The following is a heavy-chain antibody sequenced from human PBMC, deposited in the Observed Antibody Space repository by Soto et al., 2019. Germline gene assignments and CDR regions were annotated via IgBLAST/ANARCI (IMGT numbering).Heavy chain of an antibody. D-gene: IGHD4-4*01. Sequence: PGPSVKVSCKASGGTFSSYAISWVRQAPGQGLEWMGGIIPIFGTANYAQKFQGRVTITADESTSTAYMELSSLRSEDTAVYYCARGWQSRGAMTTVYYWGQGTLVTVSS. J-gene: IGHJ4*02. CDR3: ARGWQSRGAMTTVYY. CDR1: GGTFSSYA. CDR2: IIPIFGTA. V-gene: IGHV1-69*13.